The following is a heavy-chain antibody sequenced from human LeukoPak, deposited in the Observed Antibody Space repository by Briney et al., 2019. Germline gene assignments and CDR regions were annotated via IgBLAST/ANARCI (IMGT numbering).Heavy chain of an antibody. CDR3: VTYFYGEYGSYYFDY. CDR1: GAFITNSHW. J-gene: IGHJ4*02. V-gene: IGHV4-4*02. Sequence: PSGTLSLTCAVSGAFITNSHWRSWARQPPGKGLEWIGEIYHSGTTNYNPSLKSRVTMSVDKSKNQFSLKLSSVTAADTAVYYCVTYFYGEYGSYYFDYWGQGTLVTVSS. CDR2: IYHSGTT. D-gene: IGHD4-17*01.